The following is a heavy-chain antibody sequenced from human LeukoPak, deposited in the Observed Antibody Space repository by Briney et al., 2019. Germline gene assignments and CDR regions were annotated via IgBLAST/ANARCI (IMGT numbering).Heavy chain of an antibody. CDR1: GFTFSSYA. J-gene: IGHJ4*02. CDR3: VKSNNLGGDY. D-gene: IGHD1/OR15-1a*01. V-gene: IGHV3-30-3*02. CDR2: ISYDGSSK. Sequence: GGSLRLSCAASGFTFSSYAMHWVRQAPGKGLEWVAVISYDGSSKYYADSVKGRFTISRDNSKNTLYLQMNSLRAEDTAVYYCVKSNNLGGDYWGQGTLVTVSS.